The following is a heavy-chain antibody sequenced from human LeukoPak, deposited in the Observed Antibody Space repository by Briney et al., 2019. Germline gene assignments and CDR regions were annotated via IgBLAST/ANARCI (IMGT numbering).Heavy chain of an antibody. V-gene: IGHV4-61*09. CDR1: GGSVTSGNDY. CDR2: IYTNGGA. CDR3: AREPPGY. J-gene: IGHJ4*02. Sequence: ASETLSLTCTVSGGSVTSGNDYWNWIRQPAGKGLEWIGHIYTNGGASYNPSLKSRVTISIDASKNQFSLKLSSVTAADTAVYYCAREPPGYWGQGILVTVSS.